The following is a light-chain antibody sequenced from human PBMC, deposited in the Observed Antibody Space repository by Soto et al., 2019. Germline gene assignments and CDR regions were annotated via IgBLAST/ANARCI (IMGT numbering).Light chain of an antibody. CDR3: SSYAGSNNYVV. J-gene: IGLJ2*01. Sequence: QSALTQPPSASGSPGQSVTISCTGTSSDVGGYNYVSWYQQQPGKAPKLMIYDVNKRPSGVPDRFSGSKSGNTASLTVSGLQDEDEADYYCSSYAGSNNYVVFGGGTKLTVL. CDR1: SSDVGGYNY. CDR2: DVN. V-gene: IGLV2-8*01.